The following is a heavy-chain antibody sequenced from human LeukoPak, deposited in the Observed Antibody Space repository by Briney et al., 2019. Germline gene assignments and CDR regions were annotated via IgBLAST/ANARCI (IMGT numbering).Heavy chain of an antibody. CDR2: IYTSGST. J-gene: IGHJ4*02. D-gene: IGHD2-2*01. CDR1: GFAVSTTY. Sequence: GGSLRLSCAASGFAVSTTYMSWVRQAPGKGLEWVSVIYTSGSTYHADSVKGRFTISRDNSKNTVYLQMNSLRAEDTAVYYCARDITSTSYYDYWGQGTLVTVSS. V-gene: IGHV3-53*01. CDR3: ARDITSTSYYDY.